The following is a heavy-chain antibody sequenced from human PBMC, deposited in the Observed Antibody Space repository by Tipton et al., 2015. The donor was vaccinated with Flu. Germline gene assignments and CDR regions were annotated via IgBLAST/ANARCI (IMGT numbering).Heavy chain of an antibody. CDR3: ARGRYSSGCPIFDY. CDR2: INHSGST. J-gene: IGHJ4*02. CDR1: GGSFSGYY. V-gene: IGHV4-34*01. D-gene: IGHD6-19*01. Sequence: LRLSCAVYGGSFSGYYWSWIRQPPGKGLEWIGEINHSGSTNYNPSLKSRVTISVDTSKNQFSLKLSSVTAADTAVYYCARGRYSSGCPIFDYWGQGTLVTVSS.